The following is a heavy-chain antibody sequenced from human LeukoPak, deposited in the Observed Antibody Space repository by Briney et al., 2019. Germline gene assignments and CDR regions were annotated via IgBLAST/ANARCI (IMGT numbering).Heavy chain of an antibody. J-gene: IGHJ4*02. V-gene: IGHV3-30*02. CDR3: AKVPYGSGSYLVYYFDY. CDR2: IRYDGSNK. CDR1: GFTFSSYG. Sequence: PGGSLRLSCAASGFTFSSYGMHWVRQAPGKGLEWVAFIRYDGSNKYYADSVKGRLTISRDNSKNTLYLQMNSLRAEDTAVYYCAKVPYGSGSYLVYYFDYWGQGTLVTVSS. D-gene: IGHD3-10*01.